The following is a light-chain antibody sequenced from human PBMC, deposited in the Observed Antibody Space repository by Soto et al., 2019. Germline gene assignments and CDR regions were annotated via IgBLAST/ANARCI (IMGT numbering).Light chain of an antibody. CDR3: QQYGSSGT. V-gene: IGKV3-20*01. J-gene: IGKJ1*01. CDR1: QSVSSN. CDR2: GTS. Sequence: IAFTQSPGTLSLSPGERATLSCRASQSVSSNLAWYQQKPGQAPRLLIYGTSSRATGIPARFSGSGSGTEFTLTISSRQSEDFAVYYCQQYGSSGTFGQGTKVDIK.